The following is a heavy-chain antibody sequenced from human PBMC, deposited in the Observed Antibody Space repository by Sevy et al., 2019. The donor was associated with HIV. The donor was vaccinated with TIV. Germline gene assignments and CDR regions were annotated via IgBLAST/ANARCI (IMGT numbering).Heavy chain of an antibody. V-gene: IGHV3-48*02. D-gene: IGHD3-22*01. CDR3: SCEAYYYDSREENCFDP. CDR1: GFTFSTYS. J-gene: IGHJ5*02. Sequence: GGSLRLSCTASGFTFSTYSMHWVRQAPGKGLEWVSFISLTSTTTYYADSAKGRFTISRDNAKNSLYLQMNSLRDEDAAVYDCSCEAYYYDSREENCFDPWGQGTLVTVSS. CDR2: ISLTSTTT.